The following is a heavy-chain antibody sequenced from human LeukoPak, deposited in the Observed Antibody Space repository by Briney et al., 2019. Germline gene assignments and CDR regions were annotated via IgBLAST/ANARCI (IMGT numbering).Heavy chain of an antibody. V-gene: IGHV1-69*04. CDR2: IIPILGIA. D-gene: IGHD1-26*01. CDR1: GGTFSSYA. CDR3: ARDLPYSGSPQRFDP. J-gene: IGHJ5*02. Sequence: SVKVSCKASGGTFSSYAISWVRQAPGQGLEWMGRIIPILGIANYAQKFQGRVTMTTDTSTSTAYMELRSLRFDDTAVYYCARDLPYSGSPQRFDPWGQGTLVTVSS.